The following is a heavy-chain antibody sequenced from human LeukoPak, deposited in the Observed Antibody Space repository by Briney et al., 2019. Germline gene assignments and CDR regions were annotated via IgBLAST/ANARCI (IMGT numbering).Heavy chain of an antibody. J-gene: IGHJ6*03. CDR2: INHSGST. Sequence: SETLSLTCAVYGGSFSSYYWSWIRQPPGKGLEWIGEINHSGSTNYNPSLKSRVTISVDTSKNQFSLKLSSVTAADTAVYYCARTGLRGSYYYYYYMDVWGKGTTVTVSS. V-gene: IGHV4-34*01. CDR1: GGSFSSYY. CDR3: ARTGLRGSYYYYYYMDV. D-gene: IGHD2-15*01.